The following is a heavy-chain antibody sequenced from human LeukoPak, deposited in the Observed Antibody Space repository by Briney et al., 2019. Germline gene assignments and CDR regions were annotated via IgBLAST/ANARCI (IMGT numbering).Heavy chain of an antibody. D-gene: IGHD4-23*01. CDR3: ATNYGGNSDSFDY. J-gene: IGHJ4*02. V-gene: IGHV1-69*04. CDR2: IIPILGIA. CDR1: GYIFTSAD. Sequence: SVKVSCKTSGYIFTSADINWVRQATGQGLEWMGRIIPILGIANYAQKFQGRVTITADKSTSTAYMELSSLRSEDTAVYYCATNYGGNSDSFDYWGQGTLVTVSS.